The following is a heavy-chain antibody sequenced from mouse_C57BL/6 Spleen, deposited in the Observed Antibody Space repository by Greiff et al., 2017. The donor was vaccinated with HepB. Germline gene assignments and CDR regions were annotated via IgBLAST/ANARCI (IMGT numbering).Heavy chain of an antibody. CDR2: IHPNSGST. V-gene: IGHV1-64*01. Sequence: VKLVESGAELVKPGASVKLSCKASGYTFTSYWMHWVKQRPGQGLEWIGMIHPNSGSTNYNEKFKSKATLTVDKSSSTAYMQLSSLTSEDSAVYYCARCDGYYVDYWGQGTTLTVSS. J-gene: IGHJ2*01. D-gene: IGHD2-3*01. CDR3: ARCDGYYVDY. CDR1: GYTFTSYW.